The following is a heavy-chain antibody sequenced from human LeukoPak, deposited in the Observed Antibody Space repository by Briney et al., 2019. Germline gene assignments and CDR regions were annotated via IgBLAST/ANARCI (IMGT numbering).Heavy chain of an antibody. CDR2: IRYDGINK. CDR3: ARDPGASQDAFDI. CDR1: GFTFSSFG. J-gene: IGHJ3*02. D-gene: IGHD6-6*01. V-gene: IGHV3-30*02. Sequence: PGGSLRLSCEGSGFTFSSFGIHWVRQAPGKGLEWVAFIRYDGINKYYADSVKGRFTISRDNSENTVYLQMDSLRPEDTAVYYCARDPGASQDAFDIWGQGTMVTVSS.